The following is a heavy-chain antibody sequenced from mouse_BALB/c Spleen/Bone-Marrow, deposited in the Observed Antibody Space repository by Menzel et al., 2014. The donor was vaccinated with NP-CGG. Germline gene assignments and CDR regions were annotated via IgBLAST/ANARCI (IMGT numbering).Heavy chain of an antibody. Sequence: VQLQQSGAELARPGASVKMSCKASGYTFTSYTIHWVKQRPGQGLEWIGYINPSSGFSNYNQRFKDKATLTADKSSNTAYMQLSSLTSGDSAVYYCARSAYYRSLFAYWGQGTLVTVSA. V-gene: IGHV1-4*01. CDR2: INPSSGFS. J-gene: IGHJ3*01. CDR3: ARSAYYRSLFAY. CDR1: GYTFTSYT. D-gene: IGHD2-14*01.